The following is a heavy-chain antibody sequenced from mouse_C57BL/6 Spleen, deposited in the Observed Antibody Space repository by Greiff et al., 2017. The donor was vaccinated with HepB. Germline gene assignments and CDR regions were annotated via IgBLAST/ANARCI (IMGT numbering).Heavy chain of an antibody. Sequence: QVQLQQPGAELVMPGASVKLSCKASGYTFTSYWMHWVKQRPGQGLEWIGEIDPSDSYTNYNQKFKGKSTLTVDKSSSTAYMQLSSLTSEDSAVYYCVRFLLPWYFDVWGTGTTVTVSS. J-gene: IGHJ1*03. V-gene: IGHV1-69*01. CDR3: VRFLLPWYFDV. CDR1: GYTFTSYW. CDR2: IDPSDSYT. D-gene: IGHD2-10*01.